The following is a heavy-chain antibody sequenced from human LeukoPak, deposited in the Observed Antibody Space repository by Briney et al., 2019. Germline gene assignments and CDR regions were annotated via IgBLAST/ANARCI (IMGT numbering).Heavy chain of an antibody. Sequence: SETLSLTCTVSGGSISSYYWSWIRRPPGKGLEWIGYIYYSGSTKYNPSLKSRVTISVDTSKNQFSLKLSSVTAADTAVYYCTRWGSGRIDYWGQGTLVTVSS. J-gene: IGHJ4*02. D-gene: IGHD3-16*01. CDR1: GGSISSYY. CDR3: TRWGSGRIDY. V-gene: IGHV4-59*08. CDR2: IYYSGST.